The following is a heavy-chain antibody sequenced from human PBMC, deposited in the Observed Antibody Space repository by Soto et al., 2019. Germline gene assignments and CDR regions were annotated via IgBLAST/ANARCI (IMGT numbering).Heavy chain of an antibody. Sequence: ASETLSLTCTVSGGSISSSSYYWGWIRQPPGKGLEWIGSIYYSGSTYYNPSLKSRVTISVDTSKNQFSLKLSSVTAADTAVYYCARHLRWRSGCSGGSCPSEIDYWGQGTLVTVSS. CDR3: ARHLRWRSGCSGGSCPSEIDY. V-gene: IGHV4-39*01. CDR1: GGSISSSSYY. CDR2: IYYSGST. D-gene: IGHD2-15*01. J-gene: IGHJ4*02.